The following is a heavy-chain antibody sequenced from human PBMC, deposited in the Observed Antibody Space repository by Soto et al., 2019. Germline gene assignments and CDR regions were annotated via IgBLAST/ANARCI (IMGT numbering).Heavy chain of an antibody. CDR2: ISAYNGNT. D-gene: IGHD3-10*01. Sequence: QVQLVQSGTEVKRPGASVKVSCKASGYTFSDYGITWVRQAPGQGLEWMGWISAYNGNTNYVQKFQGRVTMTTDTSTSTAYMELRSLRSDDTDVYYCARALPLLWLGELGLDYWGQGTRVTVSS. CDR3: ARALPLLWLGELGLDY. CDR1: GYTFSDYG. V-gene: IGHV1-18*01. J-gene: IGHJ4*02.